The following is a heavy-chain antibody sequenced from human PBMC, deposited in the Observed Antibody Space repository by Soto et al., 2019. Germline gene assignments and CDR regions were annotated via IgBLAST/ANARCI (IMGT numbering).Heavy chain of an antibody. J-gene: IGHJ3*02. CDR1: GGSISSYY. CDR2: IYYSGST. Sequence: QVQLQESGPGLVKPSETLSLTCTVSGGSISSYYWSWIRQPPGKGLEWSGYIYYSGSTNYNPSLKSRVTISVDTSKNQFSLKLSSVTAADTAVYYCARDRDYYDSSGSDAFDIWGQGTMVTVSS. V-gene: IGHV4-59*01. CDR3: ARDRDYYDSSGSDAFDI. D-gene: IGHD3-22*01.